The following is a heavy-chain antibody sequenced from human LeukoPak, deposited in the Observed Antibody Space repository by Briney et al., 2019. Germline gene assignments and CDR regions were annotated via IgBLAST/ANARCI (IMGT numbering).Heavy chain of an antibody. D-gene: IGHD3-16*02. CDR2: INHSGST. J-gene: IGHJ4*02. V-gene: IGHV4-34*01. CDR3: ARLWNYDYIWGSCRFFDY. Sequence: SETLSLTCAVYGGSFSGYYWSWIRQPPGKGLEWIGEINHSGSTNYNPSLKSRVTISVDTSKNQFSLKLSSVTAADTAVYYCARLWNYDYIWGSCRFFDYWGQGTLVTVSS. CDR1: GGSFSGYY.